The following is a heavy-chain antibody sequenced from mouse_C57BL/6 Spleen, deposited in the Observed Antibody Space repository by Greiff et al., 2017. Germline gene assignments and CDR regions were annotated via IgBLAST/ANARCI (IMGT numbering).Heavy chain of an antibody. CDR1: GFTFSDYY. J-gene: IGHJ4*01. CDR2: INYDGSST. V-gene: IGHV5-16*01. D-gene: IGHD1-1*01. CDR3: ARVLRGGYAMDY. Sequence: DVKLVESEGGLVQPGSSMKLSCTASGFTFSDYYMAWVRQVPEKGLEWVANINYDGSSTYYLDSLKSRFIISRDNAKNMLYLQMSSLKSEDTATYYCARVLRGGYAMDYWGQGTSVTASS.